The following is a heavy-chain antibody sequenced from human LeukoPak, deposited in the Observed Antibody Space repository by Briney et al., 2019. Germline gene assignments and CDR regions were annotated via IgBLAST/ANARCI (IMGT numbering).Heavy chain of an antibody. CDR1: GFTVSSNY. CDR3: AKGGGETTVEVSAAAGVFHY. CDR2: IYSGGST. J-gene: IGHJ4*02. V-gene: IGHV3-53*01. D-gene: IGHD4-11*01. Sequence: PGGSLRLSCAASGFTVSSNYMSWVRQAPGKGLEWVSVIYSGGSTYYADSVKGRFRISRDNSKNTLYLQMDRLRAEDTAVYYCAKGGGETTVEVSAAAGVFHYWGQGTLVTVSS.